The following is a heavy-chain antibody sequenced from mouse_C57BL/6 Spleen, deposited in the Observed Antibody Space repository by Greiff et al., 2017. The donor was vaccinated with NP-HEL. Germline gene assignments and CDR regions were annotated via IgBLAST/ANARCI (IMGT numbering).Heavy chain of an antibody. CDR1: GFSLSTSGMG. D-gene: IGHD1-1*01. V-gene: IGHV8-12*01. J-gene: IGHJ1*03. CDR3: GSSYSDWYFDV. CDR2: IYWDDDK. Sequence: QVTLNESGPGILQSSQTLSLTCSFSGFSLSTSGMGVSWIRQPSGKGLEWLAHIYWDDDKRYNPSLKSRLTISKDTSRNQVFLKITSVDTADTATYYCGSSYSDWYFDVWGTGTTVTVSS.